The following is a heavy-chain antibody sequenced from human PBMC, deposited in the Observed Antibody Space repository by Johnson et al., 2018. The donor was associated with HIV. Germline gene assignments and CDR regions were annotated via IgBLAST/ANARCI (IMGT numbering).Heavy chain of an antibody. CDR3: TTPAGVVTAIRATYDAFDI. Sequence: QVQLVESGGGVVQPGRSLRLSCAASGFTFSSYAMYWVRQAPGKGLEWVAVISYDGSNKYYADSVKGRFTISRDNSKKTLYLQMNSLKTEDTAVYYCTTPAGVVTAIRATYDAFDIWGQGTMVTVSS. D-gene: IGHD2-21*02. CDR1: GFTFSSYA. V-gene: IGHV3-30-3*01. CDR2: ISYDGSNK. J-gene: IGHJ3*02.